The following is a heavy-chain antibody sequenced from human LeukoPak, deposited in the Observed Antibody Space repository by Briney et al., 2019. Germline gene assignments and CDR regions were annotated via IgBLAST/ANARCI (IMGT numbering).Heavy chain of an antibody. V-gene: IGHV7-4-1*02. CDR1: GYTFSRYA. D-gene: IGHD2-8*01. CDR3: ARVPGDTYGYLYY. Sequence: GASVKVSCKASGYTFSRYAMHWVRQAPGQGLEWMGWINTNTGNPTYAQGFTGRFVFSLDTSVTTAYLQISSLKAEDTAVYYCARVPGDTYGYLYYWGQGTLVTVSS. CDR2: INTNTGNP. J-gene: IGHJ4*02.